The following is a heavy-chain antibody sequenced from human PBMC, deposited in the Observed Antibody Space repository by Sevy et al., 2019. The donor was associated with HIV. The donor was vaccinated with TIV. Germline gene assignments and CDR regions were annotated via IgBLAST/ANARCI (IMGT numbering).Heavy chain of an antibody. CDR2: IYYSGST. V-gene: IGHV4-30-4*01. Sequence: TLSLTCTVSGGSISSGDYYWSWIRQPPGKGLEWIGYIYYSGSTYYNPSLKSRVTISVDTSKNQFSLKLSSVTAADTAVYYCARELYSNYRYYYYGMDVWGQGTTVTVSS. D-gene: IGHD4-4*01. J-gene: IGHJ6*02. CDR3: ARELYSNYRYYYYGMDV. CDR1: GGSISSGDYY.